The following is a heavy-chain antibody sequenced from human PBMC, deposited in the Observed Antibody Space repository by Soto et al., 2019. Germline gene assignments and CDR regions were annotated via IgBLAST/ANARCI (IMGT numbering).Heavy chain of an antibody. CDR1: GFTFSSYW. D-gene: IGHD1-7*01. J-gene: IGHJ4*02. V-gene: IGHV3-7*01. CDR2: IKQDGSEK. CDR3: ARDLLELPLGY. Sequence: LRLSCAASGFTFSSYWMSWVRQAPGKGLEWVANIKQDGSEKHYVGSVRGRFTISRDNAKNSLYLQMNSLRAEDTAVYYCARDLLELPLGYWGQGTLVTVSS.